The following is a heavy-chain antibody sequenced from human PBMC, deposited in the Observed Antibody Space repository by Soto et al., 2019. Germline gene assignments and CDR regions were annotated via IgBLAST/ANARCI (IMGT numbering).Heavy chain of an antibody. J-gene: IGHJ4*02. CDR2: IKRDGSEK. CDR1: GFTFSNHW. V-gene: IGHV3-7*03. D-gene: IGHD3-10*01. CDR3: AKDPLWFGDHLNY. Sequence: EVQLVESGGGLVQPGGSLRLSCAASGFTFSNHWMSWVRQTPGKGLEWVANIKRDGSEKYYVDSVKGRFTISRDNSKNTLYLQMNSLRAEDTAVYYCAKDPLWFGDHLNYWGQGTLVTVSS.